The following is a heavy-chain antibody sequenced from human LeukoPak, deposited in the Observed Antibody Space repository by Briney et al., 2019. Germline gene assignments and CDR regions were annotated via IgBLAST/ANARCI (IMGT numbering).Heavy chain of an antibody. V-gene: IGHV1-18*01. J-gene: IGHJ4*02. CDR2: ISAYNGNT. CDR3: ARDQSHDGEVSGYGIDY. D-gene: IGHD5-12*01. CDR1: GYTFTSYG. Sequence: ASVKVSCKASGYTFTSYGISWVRQAPGQGLEWMGWISAYNGNTNYAQKLQGRVTMTTDTSTSTAYMELRSLRSDDTAVYYCARDQSHDGEVSGYGIDYWGQGTLVTVSS.